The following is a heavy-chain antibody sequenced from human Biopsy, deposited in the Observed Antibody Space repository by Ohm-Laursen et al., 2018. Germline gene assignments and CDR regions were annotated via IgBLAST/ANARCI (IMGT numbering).Heavy chain of an antibody. CDR3: ARGKYKDFSTGLPRPYHYTLDF. Sequence: SLRLSCTASGLIFSDYYMSWIRQAPGKGLEWIAYISARDGVVYYADSVKGRFTISRDNTNNSLYLQMTSLRPEDTAVFYFARGKYKDFSTGLPRPYHYTLDFWGPGTTVTVS. CDR2: ISARDGVV. D-gene: IGHD3-22*01. V-gene: IGHV3-11*01. CDR1: GLIFSDYY. J-gene: IGHJ6*02.